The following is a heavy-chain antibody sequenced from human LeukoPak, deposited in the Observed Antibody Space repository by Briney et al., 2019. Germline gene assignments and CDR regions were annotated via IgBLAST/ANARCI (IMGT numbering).Heavy chain of an antibody. CDR2: IKQDGSEK. CDR3: ARDRDGYNYWLPYGMDV. D-gene: IGHD5-24*01. V-gene: IGHV3-7*01. CDR1: GGSISSGGYS. J-gene: IGHJ6*02. Sequence: ETLSLTCAVSGGSISSGGYSWSWIRQPPGKGLEWVANIKQDGSEKYYVDSVKGRFTISRDNAKNSLYLQMNSLRAEDTAVYYCARDRDGYNYWLPYGMDVWGQGTTVTVSS.